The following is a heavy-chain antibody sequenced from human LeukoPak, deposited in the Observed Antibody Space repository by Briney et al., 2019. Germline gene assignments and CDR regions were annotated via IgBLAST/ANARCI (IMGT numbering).Heavy chain of an antibody. CDR2: IYYSGST. CDR3: ARLTRSDYYYYYMDV. V-gene: IGHV4-39*01. CDR1: SGSISSSYYY. Sequence: SETLSLTCSVSSGSISSSYYYWGWICQPPGKGLEWIGSIYYSGSTYYNPSLKSRVTISVDTSKNQFSLKLSSVTAADTAVYYCARLTRSDYYYYYMDVWGRGTTVTVSS. J-gene: IGHJ6*03. D-gene: IGHD4-17*01.